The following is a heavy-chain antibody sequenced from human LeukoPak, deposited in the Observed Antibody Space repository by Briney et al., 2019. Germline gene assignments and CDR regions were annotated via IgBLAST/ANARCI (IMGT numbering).Heavy chain of an antibody. CDR3: ARDRGYDFWSGYYLGY. CDR1: GFTFSSYW. D-gene: IGHD3-3*01. V-gene: IGHV3-7*01. Sequence: GGSLRLSCAASGFTFSSYWMSWVRQAPGKGLEWVANIKQDGSEKYYVDSVKGRFTISRDNAKNTLYLQMNSLRAEDTAVYYCARDRGYDFWSGYYLGYWGQGTLVTVSS. J-gene: IGHJ4*02. CDR2: IKQDGSEK.